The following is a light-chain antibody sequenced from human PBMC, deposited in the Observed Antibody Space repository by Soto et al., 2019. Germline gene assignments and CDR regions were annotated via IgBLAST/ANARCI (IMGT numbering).Light chain of an antibody. Sequence: QSALTQPASVSGSPGQSITISCTGTSSDIGSYDLVSWYQQYPGNAPKLLIYETSERPSEVSHRFSGSKSGNTASLTISGLQADDEAYYYCFSHAYSDTRVFGGGTKLTVL. CDR1: SSDIGSYDL. CDR3: FSHAYSDTRV. CDR2: ETS. J-gene: IGLJ3*02. V-gene: IGLV2-23*01.